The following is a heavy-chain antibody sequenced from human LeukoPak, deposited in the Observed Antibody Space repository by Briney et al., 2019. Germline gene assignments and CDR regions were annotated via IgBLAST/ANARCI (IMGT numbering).Heavy chain of an antibody. CDR3: AKDLALWFGESYYFDY. V-gene: IGHV3-30*02. J-gene: IGHJ4*02. CDR1: GFPFSSYG. CDR2: IWYDGSNK. D-gene: IGHD3-10*01. Sequence: GGALRLSCAASGFPFSSYGMHWVRPAPGEGLGGVAFIWYDGSNKYYADSVKGRFTIPRDNSTNTLYLQMNSLRAEDTAVYYCAKDLALWFGESYYFDYWGQGTLVTVSS.